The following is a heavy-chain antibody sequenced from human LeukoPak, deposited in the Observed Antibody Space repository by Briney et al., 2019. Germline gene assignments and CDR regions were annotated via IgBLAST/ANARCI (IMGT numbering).Heavy chain of an antibody. Sequence: EGSLRLSCAVSGFTVSGDYMSWVRQAPGKGLEWVSVMYTGGATYYADSVKGRFTISRDNSKNTLYLQMNSLRVEDTAVYYCAKDRCSNGVGCYYYYMDVWGKGTTVTISS. CDR1: GFTVSGDY. CDR3: AKDRCSNGVGCYYYYMDV. J-gene: IGHJ6*03. D-gene: IGHD2-8*01. CDR2: MYTGGAT. V-gene: IGHV3-53*01.